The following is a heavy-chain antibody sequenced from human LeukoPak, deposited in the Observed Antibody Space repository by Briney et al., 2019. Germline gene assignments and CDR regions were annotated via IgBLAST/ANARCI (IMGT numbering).Heavy chain of an antibody. Sequence: PGGSLRLSCAASGSTFSSYAMSWVRQAPGKGLEWVSAISGSGGSTYYADSVKGRFTISRDNSKSTLYLQMNSLRAEDTAVYYCAKRRMNIVVVPAAFDYWGQGTLVTVSS. CDR3: AKRRMNIVVVPAAFDY. CDR2: ISGSGGST. J-gene: IGHJ4*02. CDR1: GSTFSSYA. D-gene: IGHD2-2*01. V-gene: IGHV3-23*01.